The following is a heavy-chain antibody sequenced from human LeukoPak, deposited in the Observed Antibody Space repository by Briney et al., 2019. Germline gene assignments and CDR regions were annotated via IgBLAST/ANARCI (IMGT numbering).Heavy chain of an antibody. D-gene: IGHD2-2*01. V-gene: IGHV3-48*03. CDR2: ISSSGRTI. CDR3: AKEQTSSGFFDY. J-gene: IGHJ4*02. CDR1: GFTFSSYE. Sequence: GGSLRLSCAASGFTFSSYEMNWVRQAPGKGLEWVSYISSSGRTIFNADSVKGRFTISRDNSKNTLYLQMNSLRAEDRAVYYCAKEQTSSGFFDYWGQGTLVTVSS.